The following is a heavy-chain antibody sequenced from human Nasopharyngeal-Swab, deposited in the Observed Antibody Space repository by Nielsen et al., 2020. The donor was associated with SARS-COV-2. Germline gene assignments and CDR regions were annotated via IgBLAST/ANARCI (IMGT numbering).Heavy chain of an antibody. V-gene: IGHV4-34*01. CDR3: ASSPLWFGEPEHGMDV. J-gene: IGHJ6*02. D-gene: IGHD3-10*01. Sequence: WFRRSSGTGLEWIGEINHSGSTNYNPSLKSRVTISVGTSKNQFSLKLSSVTAADTAVYYCASSPLWFGEPEHGMDVWGQGTTVTVSS. CDR2: INHSGST.